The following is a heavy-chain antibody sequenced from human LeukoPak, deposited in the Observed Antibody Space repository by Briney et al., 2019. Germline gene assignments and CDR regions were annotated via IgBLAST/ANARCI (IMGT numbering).Heavy chain of an antibody. CDR3: TRDSSGYDWFYDY. CDR1: GDSISSINHY. CDR2: IYTSGST. D-gene: IGHD5-12*01. J-gene: IGHJ4*02. Sequence: SETLSLTCTVSGDSISSINHYWSWIRQPAGKGLEWIGRIYTSGSTNYNPSLKSRVTISVDTSKNQFSLKLSSVTAADTAVYFCTRDSSGYDWFYDYWGQGTLVTVSS. V-gene: IGHV4-61*02.